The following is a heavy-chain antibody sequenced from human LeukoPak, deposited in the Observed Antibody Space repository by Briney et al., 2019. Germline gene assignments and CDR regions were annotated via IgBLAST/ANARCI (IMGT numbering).Heavy chain of an antibody. CDR2: MNSDGSST. D-gene: IGHD3-10*01. Sequence: GGSLRLSCAASGFTLSSYWMHWVRQAPGKGLVWVSRMNSDGSSTSYADSVKGRFTISRDNAKNSLYLQMTSLRVEDTAVFYCARYNYGSGTSFDPWGQGTLVTVSS. V-gene: IGHV3-74*01. CDR1: GFTLSSYW. CDR3: ARYNYGSGTSFDP. J-gene: IGHJ5*02.